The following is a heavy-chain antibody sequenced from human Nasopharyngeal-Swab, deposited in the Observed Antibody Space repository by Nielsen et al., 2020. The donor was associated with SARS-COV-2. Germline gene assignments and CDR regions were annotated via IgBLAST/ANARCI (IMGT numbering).Heavy chain of an antibody. V-gene: IGHV3-30*03. D-gene: IGHD6-19*01. Sequence: GGSLRLSCAASGFTFSSYGMHWVRQAPGKGLEWMAVISYDGSNKYYADSVKGRFTISRDNSKNTLYLQMNSLRAEDTAVYYCAREAQTGYSSGWTYYYYGMDVWGQGTTVTVSS. J-gene: IGHJ6*02. CDR2: ISYDGSNK. CDR1: GFTFSSYG. CDR3: AREAQTGYSSGWTYYYYGMDV.